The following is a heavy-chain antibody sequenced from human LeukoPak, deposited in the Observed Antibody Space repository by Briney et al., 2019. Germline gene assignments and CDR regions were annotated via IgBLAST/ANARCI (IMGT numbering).Heavy chain of an antibody. D-gene: IGHD2-2*01. CDR1: GASISGGTYY. J-gene: IGHJ5*02. V-gene: IGHV4-39*01. Sequence: SETLSLTCSVSGASISGGTYYWGWIRQPPGKGLEWIGSIYYTGSTYDNPSLKSRVTISVDTSKNQFSLKLSSVTAADTAVYYCARGVGYCGSTSCRGGWFDPWGQGTLVTVSS. CDR2: IYYTGST. CDR3: ARGVGYCGSTSCRGGWFDP.